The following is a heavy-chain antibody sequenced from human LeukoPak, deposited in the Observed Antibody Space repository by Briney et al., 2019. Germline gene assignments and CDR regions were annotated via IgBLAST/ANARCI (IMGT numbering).Heavy chain of an antibody. CDR2: ISSSSSTI. Sequence: GGSLRLSCAASGFTFSSYSMNWVRQAPGKGLEWVSYISSSSSTIYYADSVKGRFTISRDNAKNSLYLQMNSLRAEDTAVYYCARDQNEDIVVVPAAYDYWGQGTLVTVSS. CDR3: ARDQNEDIVVVPAAYDY. CDR1: GFTFSSYS. D-gene: IGHD2-2*01. J-gene: IGHJ4*02. V-gene: IGHV3-48*01.